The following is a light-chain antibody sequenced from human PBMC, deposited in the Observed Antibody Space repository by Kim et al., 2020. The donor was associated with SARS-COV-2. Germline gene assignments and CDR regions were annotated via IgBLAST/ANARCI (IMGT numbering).Light chain of an antibody. CDR3: GTWDTTLSAGV. Sequence: GQKVTISCSGSSSNIGNNYVSWYQQLPGTAPKLLIYDNDERPSGIPDRFSGSKSGTSATLGITGLQTGDEADYYCGTWDTTLSAGVFGGGTKLTVL. CDR2: DND. CDR1: SSNIGNNY. J-gene: IGLJ2*01. V-gene: IGLV1-51*01.